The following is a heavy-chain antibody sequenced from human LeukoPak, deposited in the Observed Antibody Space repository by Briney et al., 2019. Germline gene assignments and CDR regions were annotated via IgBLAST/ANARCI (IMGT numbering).Heavy chain of an antibody. Sequence: VSVNVSCKSSASTFTGYYTHWLRQPPAQGLEWNAWTNPTSGGTNYAQPFPGRVPITSDTSISTAYMELSRLRSADTAVYYCARAVGRQTKHSSGWSGYFDYCGQGTLVTVSS. D-gene: IGHD6-19*01. CDR2: TNPTSGGT. J-gene: IGHJ4*02. CDR3: ARAVGRQTKHSSGWSGYFDY. V-gene: IGHV1-2*02. CDR1: ASTFTGYY.